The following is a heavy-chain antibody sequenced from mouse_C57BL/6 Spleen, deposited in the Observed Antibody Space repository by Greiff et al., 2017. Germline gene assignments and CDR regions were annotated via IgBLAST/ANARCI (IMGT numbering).Heavy chain of an antibody. CDR2: INPNNGGT. CDR3: ARYSNYVYYAMDY. J-gene: IGHJ4*01. V-gene: IGHV1-26*01. Sequence: VQLQQSGPELVKPGASVKISCKASGYTFTDYYMNWVKQSHGKSLEWIGDINPNNGGTSYNQKFKGKATLTVDKSSSTAYMELRSLTSEDSAVYYCARYSNYVYYAMDYWGQGTSVTVSS. D-gene: IGHD2-5*01. CDR1: GYTFTDYY.